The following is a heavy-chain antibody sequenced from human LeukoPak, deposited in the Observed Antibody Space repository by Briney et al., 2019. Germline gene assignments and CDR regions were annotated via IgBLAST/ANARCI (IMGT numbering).Heavy chain of an antibody. Sequence: ASVKVSCKASGYTFTSYAMNWVRQAPGQGLEWMGWINTNTGNPTYAQGFTGRFVFSLDTSVSTAYLQISSLKAEDTAVYYCARGVLIRYDSSSPPPPIIWGQGTMVTVSS. CDR1: GYTFTSYA. D-gene: IGHD3-22*01. J-gene: IGHJ3*02. CDR2: INTNTGNP. V-gene: IGHV7-4-1*02. CDR3: ARGVLIRYDSSSPPPPII.